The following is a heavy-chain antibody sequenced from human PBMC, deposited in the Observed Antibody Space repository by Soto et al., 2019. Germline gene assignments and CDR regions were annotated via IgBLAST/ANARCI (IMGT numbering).Heavy chain of an antibody. Sequence: SETLSLTCTVSDGSIINYYWSWIRQPPGKGLEWIGYIFYSGITNYNPSLKSRVTISVDTSNNQFSLKLSSVTAADTAVYYCARAGWSDSWYFDYWGQGSLVTVSS. D-gene: IGHD6-13*01. CDR1: DGSIINYY. J-gene: IGHJ4*02. CDR2: IFYSGIT. CDR3: ARAGWSDSWYFDY. V-gene: IGHV4-59*01.